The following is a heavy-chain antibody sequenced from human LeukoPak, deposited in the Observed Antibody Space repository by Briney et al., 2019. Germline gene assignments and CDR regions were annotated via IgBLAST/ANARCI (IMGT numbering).Heavy chain of an antibody. Sequence: SETLSLTCTVSGGSISSYYWGWIRQPPGKGLEWIGYIYYSGSTNYNPSLKSRVTISVDTSKNQFSLKLSSVTAADTAVYYCARGFGIAAAGKRFGYFDYWGQGTLVTVSS. CDR3: ARGFGIAAAGKRFGYFDY. J-gene: IGHJ4*02. CDR2: IYYSGST. V-gene: IGHV4-59*01. D-gene: IGHD6-13*01. CDR1: GGSISSYY.